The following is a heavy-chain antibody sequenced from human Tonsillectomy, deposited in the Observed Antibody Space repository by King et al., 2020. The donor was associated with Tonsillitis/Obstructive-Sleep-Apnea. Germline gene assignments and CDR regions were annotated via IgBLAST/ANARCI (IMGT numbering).Heavy chain of an antibody. CDR3: VKGGWGYASDI. J-gene: IGHJ3*02. CDR1: GVTFSSHD. Sequence: VQLVESGGGLVQPGGSLRLSCAASGVTFSSHDMTWVRQAPGKGLEWVSGISGSGGNPYHADSVKGRFTISRDNSQNTLYLQMNSLRAEDTAVYYCVKGGWGYASDIWGQGTLVTVSS. CDR2: ISGSGGNP. D-gene: IGHD2-21*01. V-gene: IGHV3-23*04.